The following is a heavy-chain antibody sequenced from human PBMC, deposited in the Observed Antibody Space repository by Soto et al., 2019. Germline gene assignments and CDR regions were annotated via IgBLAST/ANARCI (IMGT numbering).Heavy chain of an antibody. J-gene: IGHJ4*02. D-gene: IGHD6-19*01. Sequence: GGSLRLSCAASGLTFSSYGMPGVRQAPGKGLEWVAVISYDGSNKYYADSVKARFTISRDNSKNTLYLQMNSLRAEDTAVYYCAKDLAAVAGTIYWGQGTLVTVSS. CDR1: GLTFSSYG. CDR3: AKDLAAVAGTIY. CDR2: ISYDGSNK. V-gene: IGHV3-30*18.